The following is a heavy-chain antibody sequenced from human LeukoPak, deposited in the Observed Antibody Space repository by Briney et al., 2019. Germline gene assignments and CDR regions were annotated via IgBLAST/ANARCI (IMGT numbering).Heavy chain of an antibody. CDR1: GFTFSSYG. J-gene: IGHJ4*02. D-gene: IGHD4-11*01. CDR3: AKDYDYSNYRFDY. CDR2: TRYDGSNK. V-gene: IGHV3-30*02. Sequence: QPGVSLRLSCAASGFTFSSYGMHWVRQAPGKGLEWVAFTRYDGSNKYYADSVKGRFTISRDNSKNTLYLQMDSLRAEDTAVYYCAKDYDYSNYRFDYWGQGTLVTVSS.